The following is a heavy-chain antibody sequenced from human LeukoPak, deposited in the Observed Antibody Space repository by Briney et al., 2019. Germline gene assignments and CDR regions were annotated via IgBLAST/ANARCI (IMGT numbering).Heavy chain of an antibody. CDR1: GFTFSSYA. CDR2: ISGSGGST. V-gene: IGHV3-23*01. J-gene: IGHJ4*02. CDR3: AKDRGYSSSWGPQYYFDY. D-gene: IGHD6-13*01. Sequence: TGGSLRLSCAASGFTFSSYAMSWVRQAPGKGLEWVSAISGSGGSTYYADSVKGLFTISRDNSKNTLYLQMNSLRAEDTAVYYCAKDRGYSSSWGPQYYFDYWGQGTLVTVSS.